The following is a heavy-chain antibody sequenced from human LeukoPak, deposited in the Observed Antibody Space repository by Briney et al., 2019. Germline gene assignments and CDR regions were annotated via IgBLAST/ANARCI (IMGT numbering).Heavy chain of an antibody. V-gene: IGHV3-30-3*01. J-gene: IGHJ3*02. D-gene: IGHD3-16*01. CDR1: GFTFSSYA. CDR2: ISYDGSNK. Sequence: PGGSLRLSCAASGFTFSSYAMHWVRQAPGKGLEWVAVISYDGSNKYYADSVKGRFTISRDNSKNTLYLQMNSLRAEGTAVYYCARDLYGGMITFGAFDIWGQGTMVTVSS. CDR3: ARDLYGGMITFGAFDI.